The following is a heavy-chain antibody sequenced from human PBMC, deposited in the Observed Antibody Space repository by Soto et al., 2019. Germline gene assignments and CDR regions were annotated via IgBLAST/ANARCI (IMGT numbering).Heavy chain of an antibody. CDR3: ARQGDMAATPADAFDI. CDR1: GYSFTTYW. D-gene: IGHD6-19*01. J-gene: IGHJ3*02. CDR2: IDPTGSYV. V-gene: IGHV5-10-1*04. Sequence: PGESLKISCKGSGYSFTTYWINWVRQMPGKGLEWMGKIDPTGSYVNYSPSFAGQVTISVDKSITTAYLHWSSLEASDSAMYYCARQGDMAATPADAFDIWGQGTMVTVSS.